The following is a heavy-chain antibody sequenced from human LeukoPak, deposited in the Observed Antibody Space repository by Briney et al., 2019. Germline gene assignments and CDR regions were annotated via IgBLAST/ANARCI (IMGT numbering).Heavy chain of an antibody. CDR1: GGTLISYA. CDR3: GRVDGSGGYHNRRGLAVDF. J-gene: IGHJ3*01. V-gene: IGHV1-69*01. CDR2: IIPTFGTA. D-gene: IGHD3-10*01. Sequence: GSAVQVTCLACGGTLISYAISGVRPPPGRGGAWMGGIIPTFGTAKYAQKFQGRVTITADESTSTAYMELSGLRSEDTAVYYCGRVDGSGGYHNRRGLAVDFWGQGTMVTVSS.